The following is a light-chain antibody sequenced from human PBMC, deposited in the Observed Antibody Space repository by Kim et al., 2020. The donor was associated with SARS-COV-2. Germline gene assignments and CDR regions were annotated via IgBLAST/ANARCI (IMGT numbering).Light chain of an antibody. CDR3: QKYNNAPFT. CDR1: QGISDY. V-gene: IGKV1-27*01. Sequence: ASVGDRVTIPCRASQGISDYLAWYQQKAGKVPKLLIYAATTLHSGVPSRFSGSGSGTDFTLTISSLQPEDVATYYCQKYNNAPFTFGPGTKVDIK. CDR2: AAT. J-gene: IGKJ3*01.